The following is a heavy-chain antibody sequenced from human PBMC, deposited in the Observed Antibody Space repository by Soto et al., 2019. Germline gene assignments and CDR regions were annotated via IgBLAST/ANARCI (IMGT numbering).Heavy chain of an antibody. CDR1: GFTFISYG. CDR2: ISYDGSNK. CDR3: ATNYGSGSYGAFDI. Sequence: GGSLRLSCAASGFTFISYGMHWVRQAPGKGLEWVAVISYDGSNKYYADSVKGRFTISRDNSKNTLYLQMNSLRAEDTAVYYCATNYGSGSYGAFDIWGQGTIVTVSS. J-gene: IGHJ3*02. D-gene: IGHD3-10*01. V-gene: IGHV3-30*03.